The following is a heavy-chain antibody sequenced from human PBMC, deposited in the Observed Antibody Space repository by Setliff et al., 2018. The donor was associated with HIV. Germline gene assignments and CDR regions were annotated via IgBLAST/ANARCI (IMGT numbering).Heavy chain of an antibody. CDR1: GYTSTSYD. J-gene: IGHJ4*02. CDR2: INTVTGNP. CDR3: ARRMEMTPIGY. D-gene: IGHD2-15*01. V-gene: IGHV7-4-1*02. Sequence: GASVKVSCKASGYTSTSYDINWVRQAPGQGLEWMGWINTVTGNPTYAQGFTGRFVFSLDTSVSTAYLQISSLKAEDSAVYYCARRMEMTPIGYWGQGTLVTVSS.